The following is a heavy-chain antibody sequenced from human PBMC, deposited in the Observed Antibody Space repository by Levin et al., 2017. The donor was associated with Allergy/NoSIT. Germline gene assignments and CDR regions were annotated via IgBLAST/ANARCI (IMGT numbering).Heavy chain of an antibody. Sequence: GESLKISCKASGYTFTGYYMHWVRQAPGQGLEWMGWINPNSGGTNYAQKFQGRVTMTRDTSISTAYMELSRLRSDDTAVYYCAREQAHLLRYFDWLPQTYYYYGMDGWGQGTTVTVSS. CDR3: AREQAHLLRYFDWLPQTYYYYGMDG. CDR2: INPNSGGT. D-gene: IGHD3-9*01. V-gene: IGHV1-2*02. J-gene: IGHJ6*02. CDR1: GYTFTGYY.